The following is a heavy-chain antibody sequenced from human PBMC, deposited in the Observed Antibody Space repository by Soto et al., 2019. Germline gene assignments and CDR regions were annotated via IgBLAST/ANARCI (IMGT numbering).Heavy chain of an antibody. Sequence: PLETLSVTCAVYGGSFSGYYWSWIRKPPGKGLEWIGEINHSGSTYYNPSLKSRVTISVDTSKNQFSLKLSSVTAADTAVYYCARPVRCSGGSCYHRGPGHYYYYMDVWGKGTTVTVSS. CDR2: INHSGST. CDR3: ARPVRCSGGSCYHRGPGHYYYYMDV. CDR1: GGSFSGYY. V-gene: IGHV4-34*01. D-gene: IGHD2-15*01. J-gene: IGHJ6*03.